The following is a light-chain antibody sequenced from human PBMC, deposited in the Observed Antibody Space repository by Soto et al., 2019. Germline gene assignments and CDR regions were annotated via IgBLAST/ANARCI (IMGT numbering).Light chain of an antibody. Sequence: QTVVTQEPSLTVSPGGTVTLTCASSTGAVTSSYYPNWFQQKPGQVPRALIYSTSNKHPWTPARFSGSLLGGKAALTLSGVQPEDEAEYYCMLYYGGAVVFGGGTKLTVL. V-gene: IGLV7-43*01. CDR1: TGAVTSSYY. J-gene: IGLJ2*01. CDR2: STS. CDR3: MLYYGGAVV.